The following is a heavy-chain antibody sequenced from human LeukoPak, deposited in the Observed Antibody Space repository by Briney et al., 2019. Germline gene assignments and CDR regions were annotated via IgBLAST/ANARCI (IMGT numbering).Heavy chain of an antibody. D-gene: IGHD2-2*01. J-gene: IGHJ6*03. CDR1: GFTFSSYS. V-gene: IGHV3-21*04. Sequence: GGSLRLSCAASGFTFSSYSMNWVRQAPGKGLEWVSSISSSSSYIYYADSVKGRFTISRDNAKNPLYLQMNSLRAEDTALYHCARDSSPEVVPAALWYYYYMDVWGKGTTVTVSS. CDR3: ARDSSPEVVPAALWYYYYMDV. CDR2: ISSSSSYI.